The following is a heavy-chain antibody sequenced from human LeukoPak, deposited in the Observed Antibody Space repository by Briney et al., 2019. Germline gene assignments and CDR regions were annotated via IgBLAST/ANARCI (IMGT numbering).Heavy chain of an antibody. D-gene: IGHD5-12*01. CDR2: ISGSGGST. CDR1: GFTFSSYA. V-gene: IGHV3-23*01. CDR3: AKRPWLRPKGFHYFDY. Sequence: GGSLRLSCAASGFTFSSYAMSWVRQAPVKGLEWVSAISGSGGSTYYADSVKGRFTISRDNSKNTLYLQMNSLRAEDTAVYYCAKRPWLRPKGFHYFDYWGQGTLVTVSS. J-gene: IGHJ4*02.